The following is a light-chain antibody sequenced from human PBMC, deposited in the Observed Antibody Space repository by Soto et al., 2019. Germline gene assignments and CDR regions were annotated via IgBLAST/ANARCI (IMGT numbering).Light chain of an antibody. Sequence: QSVLTQPPSVSGAPGQRVTISCSGSSSNIGAGYDVHWYQQLPGTAPKLLIYVNSNRPSGVPDRFSGSKSGTSASLAITGLQAEDEAEYYCQSYDRSLSGVVFGGGTKLTVL. CDR3: QSYDRSLSGVV. CDR1: SSNIGAGYD. CDR2: VNS. J-gene: IGLJ2*01. V-gene: IGLV1-40*01.